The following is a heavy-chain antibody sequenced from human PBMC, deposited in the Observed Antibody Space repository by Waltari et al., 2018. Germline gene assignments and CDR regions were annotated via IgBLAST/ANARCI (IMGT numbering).Heavy chain of an antibody. CDR3: AKDRYYDSSGYSEYYFDY. Sequence: EVQLLESGGGLVQPGGSLRLSCAASGFTFSSYAMSWVRQAPGKGLEWVSAISGSGGSTYYAESGKGRVTISRDNSKNTLYLQMNSLRAEDTAVYYCAKDRYYDSSGYSEYYFDYWGQGTLVTVSS. J-gene: IGHJ4*02. V-gene: IGHV3-23*01. CDR1: GFTFSSYA. D-gene: IGHD3-22*01. CDR2: ISGSGGST.